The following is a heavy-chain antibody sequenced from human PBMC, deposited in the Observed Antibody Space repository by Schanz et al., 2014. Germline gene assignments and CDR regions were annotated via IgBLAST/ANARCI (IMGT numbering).Heavy chain of an antibody. V-gene: IGHV4-31*03. Sequence: QVQLQESGPGLLKPSETLSLTCTVSGGSISSGGDYWSWIRQHPGKGLEWIGFISYSGSTYYNPSLKSRVTISVDTSKNQFSLNLSSVTAADTAVYYCARDRGHGDLPGDIWGQGTMVTVSS. D-gene: IGHD4-17*01. CDR2: ISYSGST. CDR1: GGSISSGGDY. J-gene: IGHJ3*02. CDR3: ARDRGHGDLPGDI.